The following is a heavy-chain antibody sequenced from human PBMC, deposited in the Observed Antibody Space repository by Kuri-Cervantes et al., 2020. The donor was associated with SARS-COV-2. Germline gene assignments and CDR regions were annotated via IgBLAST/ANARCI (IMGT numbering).Heavy chain of an antibody. D-gene: IGHD3-10*02. V-gene: IGHV1-69*06. CDR2: IIPIFGTA. CDR1: GGTFSSYA. Sequence: SVKVSCKASGGTFSSYAISWVRQAPGQGLEWMGRIIPIFGTANYAQKFQGRVTITADKSTSTAYMELSSLRSEDTAVYYCARQLETTMLYYFDYWGQGTLVTVSS. J-gene: IGHJ4*02. CDR3: ARQLETTMLYYFDY.